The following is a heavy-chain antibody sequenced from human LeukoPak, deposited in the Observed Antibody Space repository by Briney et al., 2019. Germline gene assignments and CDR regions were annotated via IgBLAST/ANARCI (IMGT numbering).Heavy chain of an antibody. CDR2: INPNSGGT. D-gene: IGHD1-14*01. CDR1: GYTFTGYY. CDR3: ARVRSNIGIKTIRTFDY. V-gene: IGHV1-2*02. J-gene: IGHJ4*02. Sequence: ASVKVSCKASGYTFTGYYMHLVRQAPGQGLEWMGWINPNSGGTNYAQKFQGRVTMTRDTSISTAYMELSRLRSDDTAVYYCARVRSNIGIKTIRTFDYWGQGTLVTVSS.